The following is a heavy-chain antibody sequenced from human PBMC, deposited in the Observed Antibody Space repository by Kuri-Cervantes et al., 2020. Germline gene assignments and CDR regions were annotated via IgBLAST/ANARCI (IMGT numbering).Heavy chain of an antibody. CDR1: GFTFSDYY. D-gene: IGHD5-12*01. CDR2: IYSGGST. Sequence: GGSLRLSCAASGFTFSDYYMSWVRQAPGKGLEWVSVIYSGGSTYYADSVKGRFTISRDNSKNTLYLQMNSLRAEDTAVYYCARDSGYVGFDYWGQGTLVTVSS. CDR3: ARDSGYVGFDY. V-gene: IGHV3-53*01. J-gene: IGHJ4*02.